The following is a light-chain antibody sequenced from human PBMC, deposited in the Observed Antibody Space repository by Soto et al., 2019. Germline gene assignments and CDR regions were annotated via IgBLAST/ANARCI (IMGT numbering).Light chain of an antibody. V-gene: IGLV2-23*02. Sequence: QSALTQPASVSGSPGQSITISCTGTSSDVGTYNLVSWYQQHPGKAPKLMIYEVSKWPSGVSNRFSGSKSGNTASLTISGLQAGDEADYYCCSYAAGNTYVFGTGTKLTVL. CDR3: CSYAAGNTYV. CDR2: EVS. CDR1: SSDVGTYNL. J-gene: IGLJ1*01.